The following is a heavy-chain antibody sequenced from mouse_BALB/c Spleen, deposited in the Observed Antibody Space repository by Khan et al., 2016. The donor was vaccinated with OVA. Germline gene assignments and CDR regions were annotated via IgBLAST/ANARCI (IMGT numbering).Heavy chain of an antibody. CDR3: TRHGYVAWFTY. CDR1: GYSFTSYY. CDR2: IDPFSGGT. D-gene: IGHD2-2*01. Sequence: EVELVESGPELMTPGASVKISCKASGYSFTSYYIHWVMQSHGTSLEWIGYIDPFSGGTTSTQNFKGKATLTVDKSSSTAYIHLSNLTAEDAAVYYCTRHGYVAWFTYWGQGTLVTVSA. J-gene: IGHJ3*01. V-gene: IGHV1S135*01.